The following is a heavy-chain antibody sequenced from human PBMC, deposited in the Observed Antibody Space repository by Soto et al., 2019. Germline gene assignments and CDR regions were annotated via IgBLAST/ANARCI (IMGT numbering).Heavy chain of an antibody. D-gene: IGHD6-6*01. CDR1: SGSMNSGGYY. CDR2: IYSNGDT. V-gene: IGHV4-31*03. CDR3: ARRGGSSSAYYYYALDV. J-gene: IGHJ6*02. Sequence: QVQLQESGPGLVKPSQTLSLTCSVSSGSMNSGGYYWSWIRQHPGKGLEWIGYIYSNGDTYYNPSLKSRVSISVDTSKNQFSLNLTSVTAADTAIYYCARRGGSSSAYYYYALDVWGPGTTVTVSS.